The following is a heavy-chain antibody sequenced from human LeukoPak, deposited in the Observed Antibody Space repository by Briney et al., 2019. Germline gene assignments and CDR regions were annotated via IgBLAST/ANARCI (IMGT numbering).Heavy chain of an antibody. V-gene: IGHV3-74*01. J-gene: IGHJ4*02. CDR1: GFPFSTSW. Sequence: GGSLRLSCAASGFPFSTSWMHWVRQAPGRGLVWVARIKSDVRSTDYADSVRGRFTISRDNANNILYLQMNSLRDEDTGAYYCTAIRPNDLGRGTVVTVSA. CDR3: TAIRPND. D-gene: IGHD2-21*02. CDR2: IKSDVRST.